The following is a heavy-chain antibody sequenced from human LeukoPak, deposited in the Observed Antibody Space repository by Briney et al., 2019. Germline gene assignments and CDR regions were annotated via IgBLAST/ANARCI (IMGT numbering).Heavy chain of an antibody. V-gene: IGHV4-59*12. D-gene: IGHD3-3*02. Sequence: SETLSLTCTVSGGSISSYYWSWIRQPPGKGLEWIGYIYYSGSTNYNPSLKSRVTISVDTSKNQFSLKLSSVTAVDTAVYYCARIGPILGAAWVDYWGQGTLVSVSS. CDR3: ARIGPILGAAWVDY. J-gene: IGHJ4*02. CDR1: GGSISSYY. CDR2: IYYSGST.